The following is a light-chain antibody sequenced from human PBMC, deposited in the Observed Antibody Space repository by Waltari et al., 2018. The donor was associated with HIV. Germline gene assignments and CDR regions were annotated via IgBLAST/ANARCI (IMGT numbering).Light chain of an antibody. V-gene: IGKV3-15*01. J-gene: IGKJ1*01. CDR3: QQYDNWPPWT. CDR2: HAS. Sequence: EIVMTQSPDTLSVSPGERATLSCRASQTVSNKLAWFQQRPGQAPRLLIYHASTRATAIPPRFSGSGSGTEFNLTISNLQSEDFAVYYCQQYDNWPPWTFGRGTKVEAK. CDR1: QTVSNK.